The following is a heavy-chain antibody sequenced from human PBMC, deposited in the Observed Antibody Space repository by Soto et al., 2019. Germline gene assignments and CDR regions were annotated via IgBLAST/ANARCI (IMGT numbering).Heavy chain of an antibody. Sequence: QVQLVESGGGVVQPGRSLRLSCAASGFTFSSYGMHWVRQAPGKGLEWVAVIWYDGSNKYYADSVKGRFTISRDNSKNTLYLQMNSLRAEDTAVYYCARGSGGAAAAPFWYWGQGTLVTVSS. J-gene: IGHJ4*02. D-gene: IGHD6-13*01. CDR3: ARGSGGAAAAPFWY. CDR1: GFTFSSYG. V-gene: IGHV3-33*01. CDR2: IWYDGSNK.